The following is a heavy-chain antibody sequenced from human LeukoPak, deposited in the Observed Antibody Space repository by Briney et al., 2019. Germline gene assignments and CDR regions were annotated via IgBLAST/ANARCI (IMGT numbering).Heavy chain of an antibody. CDR1: GFTFSSYS. J-gene: IGHJ4*02. CDR2: ISSSSSTI. Sequence: PGGSLRLSCAASGFTFSSYSMNWVRQAPGKGLEWVSYISSSSSTIYYADPVKGRFTISRDNAKNSLYLQMNSLRAEDTAVYYCARFHGSGSYHFDYWGQGTLVTVSS. CDR3: ARFHGSGSYHFDY. V-gene: IGHV3-48*01. D-gene: IGHD3-10*01.